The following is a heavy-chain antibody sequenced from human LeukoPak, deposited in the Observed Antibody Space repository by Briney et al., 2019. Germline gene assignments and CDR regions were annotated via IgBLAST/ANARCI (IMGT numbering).Heavy chain of an antibody. CDR2: IWYDGSEK. CDR3: ARWSCDH. CDR1: GFTFSSYG. Sequence: GGSLRLSCAASGFTFSSYGMHWVRQAPDKGLEWVAVIWYDGSEKYYADSVKGRFTISRDNSKNTLFLQMSSLTAEDTAVYYCARWSCDHWGQGTLVTVSS. J-gene: IGHJ5*02. V-gene: IGHV3-33*01.